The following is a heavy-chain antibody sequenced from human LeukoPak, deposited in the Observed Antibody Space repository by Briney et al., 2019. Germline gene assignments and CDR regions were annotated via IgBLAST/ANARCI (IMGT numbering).Heavy chain of an antibody. CDR2: ISSSVSTI. CDR1: GFTFSDYY. Sequence: GGSLRLSCAASGFTFSDYYMSWIRQAPGKGLEWVSYISSSVSTIYYADSVKGRFTISRDNAKNSLYLQMNSLRAEDTAVYYCARVGGYSGYDLAFEHYYYYMDVWGKGTTVTVSS. CDR3: ARVGGYSGYDLAFEHYYYYMDV. D-gene: IGHD5-12*01. V-gene: IGHV3-11*01. J-gene: IGHJ6*03.